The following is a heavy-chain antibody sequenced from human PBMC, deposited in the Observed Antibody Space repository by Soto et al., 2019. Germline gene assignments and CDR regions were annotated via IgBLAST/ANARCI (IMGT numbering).Heavy chain of an antibody. Sequence: GGSLRLSCAASAFTFTSYSMAWVRQAPGKGLEWVSIISGSGGSTWDADSVKGRFSISRDNSKNTLYLQMNSLRADDTALYYCAKLMIGGGTIFAFDFGGKGKMVTFPS. CDR2: ISGSGGST. D-gene: IGHD1-7*01. J-gene: IGHJ3*01. V-gene: IGHV3-23*01. CDR1: AFTFTSYS. CDR3: AKLMIGGGTIFAFDF.